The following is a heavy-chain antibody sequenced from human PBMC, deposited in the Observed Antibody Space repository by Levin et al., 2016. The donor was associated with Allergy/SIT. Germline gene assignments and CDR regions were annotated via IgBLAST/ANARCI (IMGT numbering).Heavy chain of an antibody. CDR2: IRGSGGDT. D-gene: IGHD1-26*01. V-gene: IGHV3-23*01. J-gene: IGHJ3*02. Sequence: GESLKISCAASGFTFRDHGMSWVRQAPGKGLEWVSAIRGSGGDTFYADFVKGRFTISRDSSRSTLYLQMNSLTPEDTALYYCARGQWDSSNAFDIWGQGTLVPVSS. CDR3: ARGQWDSSNAFDI. CDR1: GFTFRDHG.